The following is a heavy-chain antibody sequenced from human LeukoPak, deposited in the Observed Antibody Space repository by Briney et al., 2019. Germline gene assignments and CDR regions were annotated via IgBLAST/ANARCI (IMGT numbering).Heavy chain of an antibody. CDR1: GFTFSSYA. V-gene: IGHV3-64*01. CDR2: ISSNGGST. J-gene: IGHJ3*02. D-gene: IGHD1-26*01. Sequence: GGSLRLSCAASGFTFSSYAMHWVRQAPGKGPEYVSAISSNGGSTYYANSVKGRFTISRDNSKNTLYLQMGSLRAEDMAVYYCARDPSSIVGATSAFDIWGQGTMVTVSS. CDR3: ARDPSSIVGATSAFDI.